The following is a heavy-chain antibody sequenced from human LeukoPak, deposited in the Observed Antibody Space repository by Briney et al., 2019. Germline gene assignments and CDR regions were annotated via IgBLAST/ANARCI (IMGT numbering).Heavy chain of an antibody. Sequence: PSETLSLTCAVYGGSFSGYYWSWIRQPPGKGLEWIGEINHSGSTNYNPSLKSRVTISVGTSKNQFSLKLSSVTAADTAVYYCARHGRIAVAGYYYYCMDVWGKGTTVTISS. CDR2: INHSGST. J-gene: IGHJ6*03. CDR1: GGSFSGYY. CDR3: ARHGRIAVAGYYYYCMDV. V-gene: IGHV4-34*01. D-gene: IGHD6-19*01.